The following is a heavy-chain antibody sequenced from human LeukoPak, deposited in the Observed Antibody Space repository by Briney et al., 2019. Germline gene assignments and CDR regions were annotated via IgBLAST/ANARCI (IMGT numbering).Heavy chain of an antibody. D-gene: IGHD3-22*01. J-gene: IGHJ4*02. V-gene: IGHV4-61*01. CDR2: IYYSGST. CDR1: GASVSSVFYY. Sequence: SETLSLTCTVSGASVSSVFYYWSWVRQPPGRGLEWIGYIYYSGSTNYNPSLKSRVTILVDTSKNQFSLRLSSVTAADTAVYHCARNYYDSTGYLPGLFDYWGQGTLVTVSS. CDR3: ARNYYDSTGYLPGLFDY.